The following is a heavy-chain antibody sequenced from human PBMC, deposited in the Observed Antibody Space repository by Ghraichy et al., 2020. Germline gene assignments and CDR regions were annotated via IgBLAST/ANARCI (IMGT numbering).Heavy chain of an antibody. J-gene: IGHJ6*03. V-gene: IGHV3-30*18. CDR2: ISYDGSNK. Sequence: GGSLRLSCAASGFTFSSYGMHWVRQAPGKGLEWVAVISYDGSNKYYADSVKGRFTISRDNSKNTLYLQMNSLRAEDTAVYYCAKEKSEVVPAATNYYYYYCIAVWVKVTTVCVSS. CDR3: AKEKSEVVPAATNYYYYYCIAV. D-gene: IGHD2-2*01. CDR1: GFTFSSYG.